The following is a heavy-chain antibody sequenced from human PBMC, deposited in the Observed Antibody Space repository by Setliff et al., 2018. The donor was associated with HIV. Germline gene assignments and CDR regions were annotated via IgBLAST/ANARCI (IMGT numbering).Heavy chain of an antibody. Sequence: ASVKVSCKASGYIFSNYGISWVRQAPGQGLEWMGWISAYNGNTKYAQKLQGRVTMTTDTSTSTAYMVLSKLKSEDTAVYYCARLRGTGSPFDSWGQGTLVTVSS. V-gene: IGHV1-18*01. J-gene: IGHJ5*01. CDR3: ARLRGTGSPFDS. CDR1: GYIFSNYG. CDR2: ISAYNGNT. D-gene: IGHD5-12*01.